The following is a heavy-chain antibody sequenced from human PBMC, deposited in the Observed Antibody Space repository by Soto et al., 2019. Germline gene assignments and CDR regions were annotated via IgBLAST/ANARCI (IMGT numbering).Heavy chain of an antibody. CDR1: GGSISSYY. V-gene: IGHV4-59*01. D-gene: IGHD6-13*01. CDR3: ARETYSSSNWFDP. J-gene: IGHJ5*02. CDR2: IYYSGST. Sequence: PSETLSLTCTVAGGSISSYYWSWIRQPPGKGLEWIGYIYYSGSTNYNPSLKSRVTISVDTSKNQFSLKLSSVTAADTAVYYCARETYSSSNWFDPWGQGTLVTVSS.